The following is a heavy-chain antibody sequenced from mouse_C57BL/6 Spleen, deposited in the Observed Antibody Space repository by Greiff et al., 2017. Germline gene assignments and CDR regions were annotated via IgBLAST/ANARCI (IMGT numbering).Heavy chain of an antibody. CDR3: VRHEDYYGYYAMDY. D-gene: IGHD1-1*01. J-gene: IGHJ4*01. CDR2: IRSKSNNYAT. V-gene: IGHV10-1*01. Sequence: DVHLVESGGGLVQPKGSLKLSCAASGFSFNTYAMNWVRQAPGKGLEWVARIRSKSNNYATYYADSVKDRFTISRDDSESMLYLQMNNLKTEDTAMYDCVRHEDYYGYYAMDYWGQGTSVTVSS. CDR1: GFSFNTYA.